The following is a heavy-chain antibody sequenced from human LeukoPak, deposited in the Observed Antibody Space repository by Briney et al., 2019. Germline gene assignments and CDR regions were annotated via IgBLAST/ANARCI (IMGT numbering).Heavy chain of an antibody. V-gene: IGHV1-8*01. CDR3: ARGPVLRYFDWLPRYYYYYGMDV. Sequence: ASVTVSCKASGCTFTSYDINWVRQAAGQGLEWMGWMNPNSGNTVYAQKFQGRVTMTRNTSISTAYMELSSLRSEDTAVYYCARGPVLRYFDWLPRYYYYYGMDVWGQGTTVTVSS. CDR2: MNPNSGNT. D-gene: IGHD3-9*01. J-gene: IGHJ6*02. CDR1: GCTFTSYD.